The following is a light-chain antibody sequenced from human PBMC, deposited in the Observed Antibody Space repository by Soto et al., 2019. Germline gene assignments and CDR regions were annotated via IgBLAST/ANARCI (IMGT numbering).Light chain of an antibody. CDR3: QQANTLPFT. V-gene: IGKV1-39*01. CDR2: AAS. J-gene: IGKJ3*01. CDR1: QSISSY. Sequence: DIQMTQSPSSLSASVGDRVTITCRASQSISSYLNWYQQKPGKAPRFLIYAASSLQSGVPSRFSGSGSGTDFTLTISSLQPEDFATYYCQQANTLPFTFGPGTKVDIK.